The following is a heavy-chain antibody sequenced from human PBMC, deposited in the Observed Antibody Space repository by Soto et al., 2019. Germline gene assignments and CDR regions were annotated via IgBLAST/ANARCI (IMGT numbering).Heavy chain of an antibody. J-gene: IGHJ4*02. CDR1: GYTFTSYG. CDR2: ISAYSGNT. Sequence: ASVKVSCKASGYTFTSYGISWVRQAPGQGLEWMGWISAYSGNTNYAQKLQGRVTMTTDTSTSTAYMELRSLRSDDTAVYYCARDSVDESYFDYWGQGTLVTVSS. V-gene: IGHV1-18*01. D-gene: IGHD5-12*01. CDR3: ARDSVDESYFDY.